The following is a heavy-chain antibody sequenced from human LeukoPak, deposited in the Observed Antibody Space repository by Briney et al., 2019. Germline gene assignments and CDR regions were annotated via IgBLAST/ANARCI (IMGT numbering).Heavy chain of an antibody. D-gene: IGHD5-12*01. V-gene: IGHV1-69*13. CDR1: GGTFSSYA. Sequence: SVTVSFTASGGTFSSYAISWVRQAPGQGLEWMGGIIPIFGTANYAQKFQGRVTITADESTSTAYMEMSSLRSEDTAVYYCAGGCPGPIRDKHYYYGMDVWGQGTTVTVSS. CDR3: AGGCPGPIRDKHYYYGMDV. CDR2: IIPIFGTA. J-gene: IGHJ6*02.